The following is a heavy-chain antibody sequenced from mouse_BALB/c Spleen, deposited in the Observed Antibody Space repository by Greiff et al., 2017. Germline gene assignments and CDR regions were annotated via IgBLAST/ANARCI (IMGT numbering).Heavy chain of an antibody. CDR3: SGYYRLSFDY. D-gene: IGHD2-14*01. Sequence: EVKLMESGGGLVQPGGSRKLSCAASGFTFSSFGMHWVRQAPEKGLEWVAYISSGSSTIYYADTVKGRFTISRDNPKNTLFLQMTSLRSEDTAMYYCSGYYRLSFDYWGQGTTLTGSS. V-gene: IGHV5-17*02. J-gene: IGHJ2*01. CDR1: GFTFSSFG. CDR2: ISSGSSTI.